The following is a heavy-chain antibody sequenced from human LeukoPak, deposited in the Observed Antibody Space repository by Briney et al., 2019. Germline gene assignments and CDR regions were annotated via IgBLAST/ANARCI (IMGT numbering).Heavy chain of an antibody. J-gene: IGHJ3*02. CDR2: ISSSSSYI. CDR3: AREMGYGNDAFDI. D-gene: IGHD5-12*01. V-gene: IGHV3-21*01. CDR1: GFTFSSYS. Sequence: PGGSLRLSCAASGFTFSSYSMNWVRQAPGKGLEWVSSISSSSSYIYYADSVKGRFTISRDNAKNSLYLQMNSLRVEDTAVYYCAREMGYGNDAFDIWGQGTMVTVSS.